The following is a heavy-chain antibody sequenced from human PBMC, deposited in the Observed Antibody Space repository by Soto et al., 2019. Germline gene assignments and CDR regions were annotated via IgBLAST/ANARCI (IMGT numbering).Heavy chain of an antibody. Sequence: GGSLRLSCAASGFTVSSNYMSWVRQAPGKGLEWVSVIYSGGSTYYADSVKGRFTISRDNSKNTLYLQMNSLRAEDTAVYYCARDSSVAGSSFDYWGQGTLVTVS. D-gene: IGHD6-19*01. J-gene: IGHJ4*02. CDR2: IYSGGST. CDR3: ARDSSVAGSSFDY. V-gene: IGHV3-53*01. CDR1: GFTVSSNY.